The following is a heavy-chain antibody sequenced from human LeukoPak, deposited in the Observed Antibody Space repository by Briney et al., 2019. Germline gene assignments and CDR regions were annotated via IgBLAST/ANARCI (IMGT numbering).Heavy chain of an antibody. D-gene: IGHD2-21*01. Sequence: PGGSLRLSCAASGFTFSSYSMNWVRQAPGKGLEWVSSISSSSSYIYYADSVKGRFTISRDNAKNSLYLQMNSLRAEDTAVYYCARDHNWHISHNYYYGMDVWGHGTTVTVSS. J-gene: IGHJ6*02. CDR1: GFTFSSYS. CDR3: ARDHNWHISHNYYYGMDV. CDR2: ISSSSSYI. V-gene: IGHV3-21*01.